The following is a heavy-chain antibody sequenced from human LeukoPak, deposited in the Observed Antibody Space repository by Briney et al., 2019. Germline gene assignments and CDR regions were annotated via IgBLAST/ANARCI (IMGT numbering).Heavy chain of an antibody. J-gene: IGHJ4*02. V-gene: IGHV1-18*01. CDR1: GYTFTSYG. D-gene: IGHD6-13*01. CDR2: ISAYNGNT. CDR3: ARDAPGSTFDY. Sequence: ASVKVSCKASGYTFTSYGISWVRQAPGQGLEWMGWISAYNGNTNYAQRLQGRVTMTTDTSTSTAYMDLRSLRSDDTAVYYCARDAPGSTFDYWGQETLVTVSS.